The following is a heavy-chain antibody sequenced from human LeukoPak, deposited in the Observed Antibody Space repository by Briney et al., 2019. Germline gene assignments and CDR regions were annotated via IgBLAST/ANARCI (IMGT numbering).Heavy chain of an antibody. V-gene: IGHV4-34*01. J-gene: IGHJ4*02. CDR3: GRGMTRWLLFRPLDY. Sequence: SETLSLTCAVYNGSFNEYYWSWIRQSPGKGLEWIGEINHGGRTNYNPSLQSRVSISVDASQNQFSLTMTSVTAADTAVYYCGRGMTRWLLFRPLDYWGQGTLVTVSS. D-gene: IGHD5-24*01. CDR2: INHGGRT. CDR1: NGSFNEYY.